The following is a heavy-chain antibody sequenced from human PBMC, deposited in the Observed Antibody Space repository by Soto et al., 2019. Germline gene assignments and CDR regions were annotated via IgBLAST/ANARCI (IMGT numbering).Heavy chain of an antibody. J-gene: IGHJ4*02. Sequence: GGSLRLSCAASGFTFSSYGMHWVRQAPGKGLEWVAVIWYDGSNKYYADSVKGRFTISRDNSKNTLYLQMNSLRAEDTAVYYCARDDRSFYASYWGQGTLVTVSS. D-gene: IGHD3-22*01. CDR1: GFTFSSYG. CDR2: IWYDGSNK. V-gene: IGHV3-33*01. CDR3: ARDDRSFYASY.